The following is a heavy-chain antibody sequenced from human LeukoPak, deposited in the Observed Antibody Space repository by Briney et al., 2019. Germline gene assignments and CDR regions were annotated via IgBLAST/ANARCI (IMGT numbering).Heavy chain of an antibody. Sequence: ASVKVSCKASGYTFTSYAMHWVRQAPGQRLEWMGWINAGNGNTKYSQKFQGRVTITRDTSASTAYMELSSLRSEDTAVYYCARVPPGMVRGVKGVSGMDVWGQGTTVTVSS. CDR2: INAGNGNT. J-gene: IGHJ6*02. CDR1: GYTFTSYA. D-gene: IGHD3-10*01. CDR3: ARVPPGMVRGVKGVSGMDV. V-gene: IGHV1-3*01.